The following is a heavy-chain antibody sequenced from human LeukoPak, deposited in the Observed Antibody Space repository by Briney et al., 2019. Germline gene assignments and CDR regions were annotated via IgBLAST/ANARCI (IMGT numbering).Heavy chain of an antibody. D-gene: IGHD3-9*01. V-gene: IGHV1-18*01. J-gene: IGHJ4*02. CDR3: ARDESYYDILAGYLRSYYFDY. CDR2: ISAYNGNT. Sequence: GASVKVSCKASGYTFTSSGISWVRQAPGQGLEWMGWISAYNGNTNYAQKLQGRVTMTTNTSTSTAYMELRSLRADDTAVYYCARDESYYDILAGYLRSYYFDYWGQGTLVTVSS. CDR1: GYTFTSSG.